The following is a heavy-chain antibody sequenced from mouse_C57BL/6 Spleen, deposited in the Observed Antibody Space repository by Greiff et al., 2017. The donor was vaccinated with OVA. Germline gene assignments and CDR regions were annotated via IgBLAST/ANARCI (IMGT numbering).Heavy chain of an antibody. CDR3: ARSPPITTYFDY. J-gene: IGHJ2*01. D-gene: IGHD1-1*01. CDR1: GYAFSSYW. CDR2: IYPGDGDT. V-gene: IGHV1-80*01. Sequence: QVQLQQSGAELVKPGASVKISCKASGYAFSSYWMNWVKQRPGKGLEWIGQIYPGDGDTNYNGKFKGKATLTADKSSSTAYMQLSSLTSEDSAVYFCARSPPITTYFDYWGQGTTLTVSS.